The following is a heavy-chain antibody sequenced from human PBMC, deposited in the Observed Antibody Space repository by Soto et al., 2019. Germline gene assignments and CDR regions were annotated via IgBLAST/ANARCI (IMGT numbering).Heavy chain of an antibody. CDR1: GFTFSRYA. Sequence: PGGSLRLSCAASGFTFSRYAMHWVRQAPGKGLEYVSAISRNGGSIYYANSVEGRFTISRDDSKNTLYLQMGSLRAEDMAVYYCAREGYSSTWSLDYWGQGT. CDR3: AREGYSSTWSLDY. V-gene: IGHV3-64*01. CDR2: ISRNGGSI. J-gene: IGHJ4*02. D-gene: IGHD6-13*01.